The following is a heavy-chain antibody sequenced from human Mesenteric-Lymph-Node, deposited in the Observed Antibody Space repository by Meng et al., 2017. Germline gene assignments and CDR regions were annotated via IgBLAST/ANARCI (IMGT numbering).Heavy chain of an antibody. V-gene: IGHV3-74*03. Sequence: EVGLVESGGALVQPGGALRLSCTASGFSFTDHWMHWVRQGPGKGPVWVSRIDPDGSDPTYADSVKGRFSISRDNAKNTVYLQMNSLRAEDSALYYCTNDRLNHWGQGALVTVSS. CDR3: TNDRLNH. D-gene: IGHD1-1*01. J-gene: IGHJ1*01. CDR2: IDPDGSDP. CDR1: GFSFTDHW.